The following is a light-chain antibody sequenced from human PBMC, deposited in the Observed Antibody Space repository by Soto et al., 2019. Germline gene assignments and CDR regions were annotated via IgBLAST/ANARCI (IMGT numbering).Light chain of an antibody. CDR1: SSDIGDYNY. J-gene: IGLJ3*02. CDR3: SSSTTTTSLVV. Sequence: QSVLTQPASVSGSPGQSITISCTGTSSDIGDYNYVSWYQQYPGKVPKLVIYDVSHRPSGVSNRFSSSKSGNTASLTISGLQAEDEADYYCSSSTTTTSLVVFGGGTKVTVL. V-gene: IGLV2-14*01. CDR2: DVS.